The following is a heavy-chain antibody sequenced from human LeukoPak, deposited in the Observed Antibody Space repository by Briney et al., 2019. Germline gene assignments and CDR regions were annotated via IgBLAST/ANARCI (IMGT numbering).Heavy chain of an antibody. Sequence: GGSLRLSCAASGFTFSSYSMSWVRQAPGKGLEWVSVIYSGGSTYYADSVKGRFTISRDKSKNTVYLQMNSLRFEDTAMYYCARNWFDPWGQGTLVTVSS. CDR3: ARNWFDP. J-gene: IGHJ5*02. CDR1: GFTFSSYS. V-gene: IGHV3-53*05. CDR2: IYSGGST.